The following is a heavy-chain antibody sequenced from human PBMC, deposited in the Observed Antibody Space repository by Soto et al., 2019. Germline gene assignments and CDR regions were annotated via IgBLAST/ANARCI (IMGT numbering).Heavy chain of an antibody. V-gene: IGHV3-23*01. D-gene: IGHD3-9*01. CDR3: AKNPMPGLPYYDILTGYSRGAYGMDV. CDR2: ISGTGGST. Sequence: GGSLRLSCAASGFTFSSYAMSWVRQAPGKGLEWVSGISGTGGSTYYADSVKGRFTISRDNSKNTQYLQMDSLRAEDTAVYYCAKNPMPGLPYYDILTGYSRGAYGMDVWGQGTTVTVSS. CDR1: GFTFSSYA. J-gene: IGHJ6*02.